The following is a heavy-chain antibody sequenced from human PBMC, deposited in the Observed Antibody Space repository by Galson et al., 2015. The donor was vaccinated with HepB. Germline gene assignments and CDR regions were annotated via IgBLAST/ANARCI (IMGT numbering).Heavy chain of an antibody. CDR3: AKGSGYGVRGYFDY. D-gene: IGHD5-12*01. Sequence: LRLSCAASGFTFSSYAMSWVRQDPGKGLEWVSAIRGSGGSTYYADSVKGRFTISRDNSKNTLYLQMNSPRAEDTAVYYCAKGSGYGVRGYFDYWGQGTLVTVSS. V-gene: IGHV3-23*01. CDR2: IRGSGGST. J-gene: IGHJ4*02. CDR1: GFTFSSYA.